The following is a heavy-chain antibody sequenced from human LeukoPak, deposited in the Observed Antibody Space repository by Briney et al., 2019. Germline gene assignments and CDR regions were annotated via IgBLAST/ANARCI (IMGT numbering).Heavy chain of an antibody. CDR3: AKLCYYDSSGLDY. Sequence: GGSLRLSCAASGFTFSSYAMSWGRQAPGKGLEWVSAISGSGGSTYYADSVKGRFTISRDNSKNTLYLQMNSLRAEDTAVYYCAKLCYYDSSGLDYWGQGTLVTVSS. V-gene: IGHV3-23*01. CDR2: ISGSGGST. CDR1: GFTFSSYA. J-gene: IGHJ4*02. D-gene: IGHD3-22*01.